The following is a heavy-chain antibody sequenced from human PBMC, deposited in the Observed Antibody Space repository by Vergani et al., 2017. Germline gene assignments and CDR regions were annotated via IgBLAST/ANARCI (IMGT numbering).Heavy chain of an antibody. V-gene: IGHV1-8*01. D-gene: IGHD2-2*01. CDR3: ARGGFECSSTSCYPYYYYMDV. J-gene: IGHJ6*03. Sequence: QVQLVQSGAEVKKPGASVKVSCKASGYTFTSYDINWVRQATGQGLEWMGWMNPNSGNTGYAQKFQGRVTMTRNTSISTAYMELSSLRSEDTAVYYCARGGFECSSTSCYPYYYYMDVWGKGTTVTVSS. CDR1: GYTFTSYD. CDR2: MNPNSGNT.